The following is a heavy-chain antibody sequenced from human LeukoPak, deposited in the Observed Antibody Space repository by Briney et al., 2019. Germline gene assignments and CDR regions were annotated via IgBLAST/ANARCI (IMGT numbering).Heavy chain of an antibody. J-gene: IGHJ6*04. CDR2: ISSCSSYI. V-gene: IGHV3-21*01. Sequence: GGSLRLSCAASGFTFSSYSMNWVRQAPGKGLEWVSSISSCSSYIYYADSVKGRFTISRDNAKNSLYLQMNSLRAEDTAVYYCARDGGYCSSTSCYLDYYGMDVWGKGTTVTVSS. CDR3: ARDGGYCSSTSCYLDYYGMDV. D-gene: IGHD2-2*01. CDR1: GFTFSSYS.